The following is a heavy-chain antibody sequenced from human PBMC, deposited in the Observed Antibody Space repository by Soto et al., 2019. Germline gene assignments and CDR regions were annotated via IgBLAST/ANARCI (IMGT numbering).Heavy chain of an antibody. Sequence: EVQLVESGGGLVKPGGSLRLSCAASGLTLSNVWMGWVRQAPGKGLELLGRVKSKRDGGTVDYAAPAKGRFTISRDDSKNTLYLQMNSLTTEDTAVYYCATSVPDVVHWFDPWGQGTLVIVSS. CDR3: ATSVPDVVHWFDP. J-gene: IGHJ5*02. D-gene: IGHD2-2*01. CDR2: VKSKRDGGTV. V-gene: IGHV3-15*01. CDR1: GLTLSNVW.